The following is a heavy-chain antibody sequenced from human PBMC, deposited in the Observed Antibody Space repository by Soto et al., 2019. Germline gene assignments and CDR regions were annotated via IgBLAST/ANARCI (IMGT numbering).Heavy chain of an antibody. CDR1: GFSLGNDGMG. J-gene: IGHJ6*02. Sequence: QVTLKESGPVLMKTTETLTLTCAGSGFSLGNDGMGVTWIRQTPGRALEWLAHIFPTDEKSYSPTLKNRLVSSKHNSKGQVVLTMTNVNPLDTATYYCARIFGACWSGGFRYYGMDVWGQGTAVTVSS. D-gene: IGHD6-13*01. CDR2: IFPTDEK. V-gene: IGHV2-26*01. CDR3: ARIFGACWSGGFRYYGMDV.